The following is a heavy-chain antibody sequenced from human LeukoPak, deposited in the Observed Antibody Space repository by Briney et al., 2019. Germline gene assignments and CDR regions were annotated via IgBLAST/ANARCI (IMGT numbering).Heavy chain of an antibody. CDR2: IYPGDSDT. J-gene: IGHJ4*02. CDR1: GYSFTSYW. V-gene: IGHV5-51*01. CDR3: ARHEVDDYGRSHFDY. D-gene: IGHD4-17*01. Sequence: GESLKISCKGSGYSFTSYWIGWVRQMPGKGLEWMGIIYPGDSDTRYSPSFQGQVTISADKSISTSYLQWSSLKASDTAMYYCARHEVDDYGRSHFDYWGQGTLVTVSS.